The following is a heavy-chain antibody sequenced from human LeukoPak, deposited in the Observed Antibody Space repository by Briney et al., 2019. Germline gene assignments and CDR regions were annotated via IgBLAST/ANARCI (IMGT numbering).Heavy chain of an antibody. CDR3: ARDRREYIAAAGPPDFDY. CDR1: GSTLTELS. J-gene: IGHJ4*02. D-gene: IGHD6-13*01. CDR2: FDPEDGET. Sequence: ASVKVSCKVSGSTLTELSMHWVRQAPGKGLEWMGGFDPEDGETFYAQDFQGRVIMTEDTSTDTAYMELSSLRSEDTAVYYCARDRREYIAAAGPPDFDYWGQGTLVTVSS. V-gene: IGHV1-24*01.